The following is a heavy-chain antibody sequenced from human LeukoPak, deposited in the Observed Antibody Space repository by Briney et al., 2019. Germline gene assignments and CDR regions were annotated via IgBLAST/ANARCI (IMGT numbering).Heavy chain of an antibody. D-gene: IGHD2-2*01. CDR1: GGSFSGYY. CDR2: INHSGGT. V-gene: IGHV4-34*01. Sequence: SETLSLTCAVYGGSFSGYYWSWIRQPPGKGLEWIGEINHSGGTNYNPSLKSRVTISVDTSKNQFSLKLSSVTAADTAVYYCARGVVVVPAAMPRYFDLWGRGTLVTVSS. CDR3: ARGVVVVPAAMPRYFDL. J-gene: IGHJ2*01.